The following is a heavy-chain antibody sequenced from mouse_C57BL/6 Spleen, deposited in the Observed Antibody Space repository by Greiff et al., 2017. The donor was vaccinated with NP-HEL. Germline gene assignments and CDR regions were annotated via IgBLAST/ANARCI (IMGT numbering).Heavy chain of an antibody. Sequence: QVQLQQPGAELVRPGSSVKLSCKASGYTFTSYWMHWVKQRPIQGLEWIGNIDPSDSDTHYNQKFTDKATLTVDKSSSTAYMQLSSLTSEDSAVYYCAIYDLCAYWGQGTLVTVSA. CDR2: IDPSDSDT. D-gene: IGHD2-3*01. V-gene: IGHV1-52*01. CDR1: GYTFTSYW. J-gene: IGHJ3*01. CDR3: AIYDLCAY.